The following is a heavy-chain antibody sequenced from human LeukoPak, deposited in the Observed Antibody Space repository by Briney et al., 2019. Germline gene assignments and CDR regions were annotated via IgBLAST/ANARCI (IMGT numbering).Heavy chain of an antibody. V-gene: IGHV1-8*03. J-gene: IGHJ3*02. D-gene: IGHD4-17*01. CDR1: GYTFTDYD. Sequence: ASVKVSFTTSGYTFTDYDIHWVRQAPGQGLEWMGWINPNSANTNYAQKLQGRVTFTRDTSLSIAYMELSSLTSEDAAVYFCARGDFGETNTAFDIWGQGTLVAVSS. CDR3: ARGDFGETNTAFDI. CDR2: INPNSANT.